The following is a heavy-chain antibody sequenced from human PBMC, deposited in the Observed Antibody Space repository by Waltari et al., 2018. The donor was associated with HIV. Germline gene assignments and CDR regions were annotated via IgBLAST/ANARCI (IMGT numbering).Heavy chain of an antibody. Sequence: QVQLVQSGAEVKKPGASVRVSCKAVGYTFSNYQINWVRQATGQGLEWMGWLSPNSGNTGSAQKFQGRLTMTRDTSTGTAYLEMSALTSDDTGIYFCARGTSGTYFDYWGQRTLVAVSS. CDR1: GYTFSNYQ. V-gene: IGHV1-8*02. D-gene: IGHD5-12*01. J-gene: IGHJ4*02. CDR2: LSPNSGNT. CDR3: ARGTSGTYFDY.